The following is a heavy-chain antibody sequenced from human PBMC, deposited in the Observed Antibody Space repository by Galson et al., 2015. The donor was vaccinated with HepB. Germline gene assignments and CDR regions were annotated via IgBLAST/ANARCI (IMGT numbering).Heavy chain of an antibody. V-gene: IGHV1-18*04. CDR1: GYTSTTNG. D-gene: IGHD4/OR15-4a*01. J-gene: IGHJ4*02. CDR3: ARDRDYRFDY. Sequence: SVKVSCKASGYTSTTNGISWVRQAPGQGLEWMGWISANSGNTKYAQNLQGRVTLTRDTSTSTAYLGLRSLRSDDTAAYYCARDRDYRFDYWGQGTLVTVSS. CDR2: ISANSGNT.